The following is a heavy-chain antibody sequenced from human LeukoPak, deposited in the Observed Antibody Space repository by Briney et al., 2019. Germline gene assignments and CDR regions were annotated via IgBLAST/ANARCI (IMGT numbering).Heavy chain of an antibody. J-gene: IGHJ4*02. CDR2: ISSSGGST. CDR1: GFTFSSYA. Sequence: GGSLRLSCAASGFTFSSYAMSWVRQAPGKGLEWVSAISSSGGSTYYADSVKGRFTISRDNSKSTLYLQINSLRAEDTAVYYCARKLVVVPTTYFDYWGQGTLITVSS. D-gene: IGHD2-15*01. V-gene: IGHV3-23*01. CDR3: ARKLVVVPTTYFDY.